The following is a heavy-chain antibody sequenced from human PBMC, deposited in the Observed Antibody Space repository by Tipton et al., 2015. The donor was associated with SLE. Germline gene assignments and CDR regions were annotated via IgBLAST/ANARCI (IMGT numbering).Heavy chain of an antibody. Sequence: TLSLTCTVSGGSISSGSYYWSWIRQPAGKGLEWIGRIYTSGSTNYNPSLKSRVTISVDTSENQFSLKLSPVTAADTAVYYCAREGYSSSSVYYYMDVWGKGTTVTVSS. CDR1: GGSISSGSYY. CDR3: AREGYSSSSVYYYMDV. CDR2: IYTSGST. V-gene: IGHV4-61*02. D-gene: IGHD6-6*01. J-gene: IGHJ6*03.